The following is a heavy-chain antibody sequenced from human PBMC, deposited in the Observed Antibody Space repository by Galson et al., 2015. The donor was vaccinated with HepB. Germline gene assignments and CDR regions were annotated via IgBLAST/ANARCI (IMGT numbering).Heavy chain of an antibody. V-gene: IGHV6-1*01. CDR1: GDSVSSNSAA. D-gene: IGHD6-13*01. CDR3: ARAKDDAAADRLYYYYGMDV. J-gene: IGHJ6*02. Sequence: CAISGDSVSSNSAAWNWIRQSPSRGLEWLGRTYYRSKWYNDYAVSVKSRITINPDTSKNQFSLQLNSVTPEDTAVYYCARAKDDAAADRLYYYYGMDVWGQGTTVTVSS. CDR2: TYYRSKWYN.